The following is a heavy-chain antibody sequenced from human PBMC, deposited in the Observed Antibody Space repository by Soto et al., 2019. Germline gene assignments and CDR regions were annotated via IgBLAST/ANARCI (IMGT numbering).Heavy chain of an antibody. CDR2: ISAYNGNT. J-gene: IGHJ6*03. CDR3: ARGVHGSGYYYYYMDV. D-gene: IGHD3-10*01. CDR1: CFTFTKSG. Sequence: GAPGKVPSKASCFTFTKSGINWGRPAPGQGLEWMGWISAYNGNTNYAQKLQGRVTMTTDTSTSTAYMELRSLRSDDTAVYYCARGVHGSGYYYYYMDVWGKGTTVIVSS. V-gene: IGHV1-18*01.